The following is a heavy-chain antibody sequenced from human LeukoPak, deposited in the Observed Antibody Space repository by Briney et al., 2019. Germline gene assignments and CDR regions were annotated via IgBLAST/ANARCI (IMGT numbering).Heavy chain of an antibody. Sequence: GGSLRLSCAASGFTFGTSAMSWVRQAPGKGPEWVSTFGRSGSDTYYSDSVKGRFTIFRDNSKNTLYLQMNSLRDEDTAVYYCAKGSLGSWYYFDYWGQGTLVTISS. J-gene: IGHJ4*02. CDR3: AKGSLGSWYYFDY. V-gene: IGHV3-23*01. D-gene: IGHD6-13*01. CDR2: FGRSGSDT. CDR1: GFTFGTSA.